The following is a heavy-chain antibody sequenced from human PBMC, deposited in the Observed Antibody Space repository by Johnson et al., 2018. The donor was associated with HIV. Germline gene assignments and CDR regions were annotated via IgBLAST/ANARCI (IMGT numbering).Heavy chain of an antibody. V-gene: IGHV3-33*01. CDR2: IWVDGSNT. D-gene: IGHD1-26*01. CDR3: ARRSWAFDAFDI. Sequence: QVQLVESGGGVVQPGRSLRLSCAASGFPFSSYGRPWVGQAPGKGLEWVAVIWVDGSNTYYADSVKGRLTISRDNSKNTLYLQMNGLRAEDTAVYYFARRSWAFDAFDIWGQGTMVTVSS. CDR1: GFPFSSYG. J-gene: IGHJ3*02.